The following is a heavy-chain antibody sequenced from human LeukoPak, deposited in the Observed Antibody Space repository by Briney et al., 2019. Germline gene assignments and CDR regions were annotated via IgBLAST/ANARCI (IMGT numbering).Heavy chain of an antibody. Sequence: SQTLSLTCTVSGGSLTSGDYYWSWIRQPPGKGLEWIGYIYYSGSTHSNPSLKSRVTISVDTSKNQFSLNLSSVTAADTAVYYCTRAYFPGYYFDSWGQGTLVTVSS. CDR1: GGSLTSGDYY. D-gene: IGHD3-16*01. CDR2: IYYSGST. J-gene: IGHJ4*02. V-gene: IGHV4-30-4*01. CDR3: TRAYFPGYYFDS.